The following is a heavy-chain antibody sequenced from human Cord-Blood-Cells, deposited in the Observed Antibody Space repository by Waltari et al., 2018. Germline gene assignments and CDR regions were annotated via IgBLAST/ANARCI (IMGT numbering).Heavy chain of an antibody. V-gene: IGHV1-2*02. Sequence: QVQLVQSGAEVKKPGASVKVSCKASGYTFTGYYMHWVRQAHGQGLEWMGWINPNRGGTNDAQKCQGRVTMTRDTSSSTAYMWLGRLRSDDTAVYYCARGAGDDAFEIWGQGTMVTVSS. J-gene: IGHJ3*02. CDR2: INPNRGGT. CDR1: GYTFTGYY. D-gene: IGHD3-10*01. CDR3: ARGAGDDAFEI.